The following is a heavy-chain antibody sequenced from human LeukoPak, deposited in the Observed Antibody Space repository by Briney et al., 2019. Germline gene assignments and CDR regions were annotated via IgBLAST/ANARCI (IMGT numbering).Heavy chain of an antibody. CDR1: GFTFSSYS. CDR2: IDQSGGRN. Sequence: GGSLRLSCAASGFTFSSYSMNWVRQAPGRGLEWVANIDQSGGRNNYVDSVKGRFTISRDNAKNSLFLEMSSLRADDTAVYFCARDVEGGTFDIWGQGTTVTVSS. D-gene: IGHD3-16*01. V-gene: IGHV3-7*05. CDR3: ARDVEGGTFDI. J-gene: IGHJ3*02.